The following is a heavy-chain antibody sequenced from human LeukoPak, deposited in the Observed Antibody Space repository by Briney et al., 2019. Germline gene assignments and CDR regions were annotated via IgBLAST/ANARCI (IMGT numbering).Heavy chain of an antibody. J-gene: IGHJ6*02. Sequence: ASVKVSCKASGYTFTGYYMHWVRQAPGQGLEWMGWINPNSGGTNYAQKFQGWVTMTRDTSISTAYMELSRLRSDDTAVYYCARALKDINYGMDVWGQGTTVTVSS. CDR2: INPNSGGT. V-gene: IGHV1-2*04. CDR3: ARALKDINYGMDV. CDR1: GYTFTGYY. D-gene: IGHD2-15*01.